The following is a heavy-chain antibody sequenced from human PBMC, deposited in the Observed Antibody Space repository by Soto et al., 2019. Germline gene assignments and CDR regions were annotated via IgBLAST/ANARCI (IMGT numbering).Heavy chain of an antibody. Sequence: QMQLVQSGPEVKKPGTSVKVSCKASGFTFTSSAMQWVRQARGQRLEWIGWIVVGSGNTNYAQKFQXTVXIXRDMSTSTAYMELSSLRSEDTAVYYCAAAVYGDYVWWGQGTLVTVSS. CDR3: AAAVYGDYVW. CDR2: IVVGSGNT. D-gene: IGHD4-17*01. CDR1: GFTFTSSA. J-gene: IGHJ4*02. V-gene: IGHV1-58*02.